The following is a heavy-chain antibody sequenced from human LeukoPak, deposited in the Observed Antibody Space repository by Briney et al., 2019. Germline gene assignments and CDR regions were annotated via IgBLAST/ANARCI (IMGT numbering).Heavy chain of an antibody. CDR1: GFTFSTHW. CDR2: ISSSSSYI. J-gene: IGHJ5*02. D-gene: IGHD3-10*01. Sequence: GGSLRLSCAASGFTFSTHWMSWVRQAPGKGLEWVSSISSSSSYIYYADSVKGRFTISRDNAKNSLYLQMNSLRAEDTAVYYCARDLTSRITMVRGVNQWFDPWGQGTLVTVSS. CDR3: ARDLTSRITMVRGVNQWFDP. V-gene: IGHV3-21*01.